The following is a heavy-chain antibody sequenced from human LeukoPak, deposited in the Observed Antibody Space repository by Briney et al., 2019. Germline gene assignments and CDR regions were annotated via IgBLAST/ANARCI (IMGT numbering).Heavy chain of an antibody. CDR1: GGSISSSSYY. J-gene: IGHJ6*03. CDR2: IYYSGST. CDR3: ARALKSSIAALYNYYYMDV. Sequence: SETLSLTCTVSGGSISSSSYYWGWIRQPPGKGLEWIGSIYYSGSTYYNPSLKSRVTISVDTSKNQFSLKLSSVTAADTAVYYCARALKSSIAALYNYYYMDVWGKGTTVTVSS. V-gene: IGHV4-39*07. D-gene: IGHD6-6*01.